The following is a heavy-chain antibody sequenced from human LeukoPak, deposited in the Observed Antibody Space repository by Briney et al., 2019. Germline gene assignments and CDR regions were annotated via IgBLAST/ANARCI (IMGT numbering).Heavy chain of an antibody. Sequence: SETLSLTCTVSGYSISSGYYWGWIRQPPGKGLEWIGSIYHSGSTYYNPSLKSRVTISVDTSKNQFSLKLSSVTAADTAVYYCARDTTIFGVVDDYWGQGTLVTVSS. V-gene: IGHV4-38-2*02. CDR1: GYSISSGYY. D-gene: IGHD3-3*01. CDR2: IYHSGST. J-gene: IGHJ4*02. CDR3: ARDTTIFGVVDDY.